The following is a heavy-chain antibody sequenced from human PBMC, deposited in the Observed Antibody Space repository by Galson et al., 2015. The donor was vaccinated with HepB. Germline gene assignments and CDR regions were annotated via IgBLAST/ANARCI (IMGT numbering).Heavy chain of an antibody. J-gene: IGHJ4*02. D-gene: IGHD5-24*01. CDR2: IIPIFGTA. CDR1: GDTFSSYA. Sequence: SVKVSCKASGDTFSSYAISWVRQAPGQGLEWMGGIIPIFGTANYAQKFQGRVTITADESTSTAYMELSSLRSEDTAVYYCARDRGDGYNFLALDYWGQGTLVTVSS. V-gene: IGHV1-69*13. CDR3: ARDRGDGYNFLALDY.